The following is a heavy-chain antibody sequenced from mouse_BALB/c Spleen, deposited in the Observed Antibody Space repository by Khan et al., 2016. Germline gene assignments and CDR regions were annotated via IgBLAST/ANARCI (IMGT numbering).Heavy chain of an antibody. V-gene: IGHV1-15*01. J-gene: IGHJ3*01. D-gene: IGHD2-14*01. CDR1: GYTFTDYE. Sequence: QVQLKQSGAELVRPGASVKLSCKALGYTFTDYEMHWVRQTPVHGLEWIGGFHTGSGGTAYNQRFKGKATLTDDKSSSTAYMELSSLTSEDSAVYYCTNRYEAWFTYWGQGTLVTVSA. CDR3: TNRYEAWFTY. CDR2: FHTGSGGT.